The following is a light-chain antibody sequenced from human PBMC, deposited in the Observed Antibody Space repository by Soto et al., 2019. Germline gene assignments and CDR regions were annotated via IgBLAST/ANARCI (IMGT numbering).Light chain of an antibody. Sequence: EIVLTQSPATLSLSPGERATLSCRASQSVSSYLAWYQQKPGQAPRLLIYDASNRATSIPARFSGSGSGTDFTLTISSLEPEDFAVYYCQQRSNWWTFGQGTKVDIK. V-gene: IGKV3-11*01. J-gene: IGKJ1*01. CDR3: QQRSNWWT. CDR1: QSVSSY. CDR2: DAS.